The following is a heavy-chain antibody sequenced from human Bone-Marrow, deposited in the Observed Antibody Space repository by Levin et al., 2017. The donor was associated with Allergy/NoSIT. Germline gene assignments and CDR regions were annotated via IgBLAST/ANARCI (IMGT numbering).Heavy chain of an antibody. D-gene: IGHD3-22*01. V-gene: IGHV4-39*07. CDR1: GGSITTINFY. Sequence: SETLSLTCSVSGGSITTINFYWAWIRQPPGTGLEWIGSGYYDGTTDYSPSLKSRFTISVDTSKNQFSLKMTSVTAADPAVYYCARDAGGDTSGYFDYWGRGTLVTVSS. J-gene: IGHJ4*02. CDR2: GYYDGTT. CDR3: ARDAGGDTSGYFDY.